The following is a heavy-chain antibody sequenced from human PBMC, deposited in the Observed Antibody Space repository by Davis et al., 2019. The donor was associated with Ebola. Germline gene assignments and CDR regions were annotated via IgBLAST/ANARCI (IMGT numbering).Heavy chain of an antibody. V-gene: IGHV3-30*03. Sequence: PGGSLRLSCAASGFTFSSYGMHWVRQAPGKGLEWVAVISYDGSNKYYADSVKGRFSISRDNSKNTLHLQMNNLRAEDTAVYYCIRLVGPNWGQGTLVAVSS. J-gene: IGHJ4*02. CDR1: GFTFSSYG. CDR2: ISYDGSNK. CDR3: IRLVGPN.